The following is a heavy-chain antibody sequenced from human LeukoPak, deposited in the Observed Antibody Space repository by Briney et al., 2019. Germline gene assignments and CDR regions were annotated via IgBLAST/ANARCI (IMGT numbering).Heavy chain of an antibody. CDR3: ARGTDYYGSGSYWVVDY. D-gene: IGHD3-10*01. Sequence: SETLSLTCTVSGGSISTYYWNWIRQPPGKGLEWIGYIYYSGRTNYNPSLKSRVSISIDTSKNQFSLKLSSVTAADTAVYYCARGTDYYGSGSYWVVDYWGQGTLVTVSS. V-gene: IGHV4-59*12. CDR1: GGSISTYY. CDR2: IYYSGRT. J-gene: IGHJ4*02.